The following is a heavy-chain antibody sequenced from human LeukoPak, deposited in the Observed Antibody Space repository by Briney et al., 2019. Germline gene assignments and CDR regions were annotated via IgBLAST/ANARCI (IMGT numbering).Heavy chain of an antibody. Sequence: GGSLRLSCAASGFTFSSYAMSWVRQAPGKGLEWVSAISGSGGSTYYADSVKGRFTISRDNSKNPLYLQMNSLRAEDTAVYYCAKRLWFGELFDAGPDYWGQGTLVTVSS. D-gene: IGHD3-10*01. CDR1: GFTFSSYA. CDR3: AKRLWFGELFDAGPDY. J-gene: IGHJ4*02. V-gene: IGHV3-23*01. CDR2: ISGSGGST.